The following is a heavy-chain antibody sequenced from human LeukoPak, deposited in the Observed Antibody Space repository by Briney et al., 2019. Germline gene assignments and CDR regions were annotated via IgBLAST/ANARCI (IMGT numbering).Heavy chain of an antibody. CDR3: ARANYGDYGYWYFDL. CDR1: GGSISSYY. CDR2: IYYSGST. V-gene: IGHV4-59*01. Sequence: SETLSLTCTVSGGSISSYYWSWIRQPPGKGLEWIGYIYYSGSTNYNPSLKSRVTMSVDTSKNQFSLKLSSVTAADTAVYYCARANYGDYGYWYFDLWGRGTLVTVSS. D-gene: IGHD4-17*01. J-gene: IGHJ2*01.